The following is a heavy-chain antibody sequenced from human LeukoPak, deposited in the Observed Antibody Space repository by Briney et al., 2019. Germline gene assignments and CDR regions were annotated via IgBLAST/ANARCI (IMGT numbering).Heavy chain of an antibody. J-gene: IGHJ4*02. CDR3: AKDSGDYTDY. Sequence: SETLSLTCAVYGGSFSGYYWSWIRQPPGKGLEWIGEINHSGSTNYNPSLKSRVTISVDTSKNQFSLKLSSVTAADTAVYYCAKDSGDYTDYWGQGTLVTVSS. CDR1: GGSFSGYY. CDR2: INHSGST. V-gene: IGHV4-34*01. D-gene: IGHD2-21*01.